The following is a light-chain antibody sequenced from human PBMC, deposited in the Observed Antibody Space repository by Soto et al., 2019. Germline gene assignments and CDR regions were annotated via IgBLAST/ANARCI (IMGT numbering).Light chain of an antibody. CDR2: GAS. V-gene: IGKV3-20*01. CDR3: QQYTASAGIST. J-gene: IGKJ3*01. Sequence: VLTQSPGTLSLSPGERATLSCRASQRVNSNYFAWYQQKPGQAPRLLVFGASTRATGIPDRFSGSGSGTDFILTFRRVELEDFAVYYCQQYTASAGISTFGPGTKVDI. CDR1: QRVNSNY.